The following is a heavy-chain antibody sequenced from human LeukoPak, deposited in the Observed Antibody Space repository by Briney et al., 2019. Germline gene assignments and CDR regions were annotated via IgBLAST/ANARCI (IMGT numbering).Heavy chain of an antibody. CDR2: IYYSGST. V-gene: IGHV4-31*03. Sequence: SETLSLTCTVSGGSISSCGYYWSWIRQHPGKGLEWIGYIYYSGSTYYNPSLKSRVTISVDTSKNQFSLKLSSVTAADTAVYYCAREGYYYDSSGYYNWGQGTLVTVSS. CDR3: AREGYYYDSSGYYN. J-gene: IGHJ4*02. D-gene: IGHD3-22*01. CDR1: GGSISSCGYY.